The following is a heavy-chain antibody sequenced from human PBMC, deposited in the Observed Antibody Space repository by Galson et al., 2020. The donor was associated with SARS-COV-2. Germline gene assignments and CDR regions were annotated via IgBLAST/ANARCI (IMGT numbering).Heavy chain of an antibody. V-gene: IGHV3-21*01. CDR3: ARDEGIRGYNYGRLYYGMDV. D-gene: IGHD5-18*01. CDR2: ISTSSSYT. CDR1: GFHFSTYS. Sequence: GESLKISCAASGFHFSTYSMNWVRLAPGKGLEWVSSISTSSSYTYYVNSVKGRFSISRDNPRNSLYLQMNSLRAEDTAVDYCARDEGIRGYNYGRLYYGMDVWGQGTTVTVSS. J-gene: IGHJ6*02.